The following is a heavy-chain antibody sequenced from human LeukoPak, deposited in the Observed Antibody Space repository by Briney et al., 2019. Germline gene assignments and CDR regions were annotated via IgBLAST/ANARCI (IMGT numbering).Heavy chain of an antibody. J-gene: IGHJ6*03. CDR2: IYHSGST. CDR3: ARGGAGLGYCSSTSCYGSGYYYYMDV. Sequence: SETLSLTCAVSGGSISSDNWWSWVRQPPGKGLEWIGEIYHSGSTNYSPSLKSRVTILVDTSKNQFSLNLSSVTAADTAVYYCARGGAGLGYCSSTSCYGSGYYYYMDVWGKGTTVTVSS. CDR1: GGSISSDNW. D-gene: IGHD2-2*01. V-gene: IGHV4-4*02.